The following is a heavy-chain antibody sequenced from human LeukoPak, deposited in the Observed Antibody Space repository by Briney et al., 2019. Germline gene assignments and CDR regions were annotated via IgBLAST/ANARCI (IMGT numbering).Heavy chain of an antibody. CDR1: GFTFSSYS. D-gene: IGHD4-11*01. CDR3: AREALQYEAFDI. Sequence: PGGSLRLSCAASGFTFSSYSMNWVRQAPGKGLEWVSSISSSSSYIYYADSVKGRFTISRDNAKNSLYLQMNSLRAEDTAVYYCAREALQYEAFDIWGQGTMVTVSS. J-gene: IGHJ3*02. CDR2: ISSSSSYI. V-gene: IGHV3-21*01.